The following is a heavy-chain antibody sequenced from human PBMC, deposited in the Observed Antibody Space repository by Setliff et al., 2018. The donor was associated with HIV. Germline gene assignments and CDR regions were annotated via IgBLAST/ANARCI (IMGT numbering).Heavy chain of an antibody. CDR3: ARVASLRYFDWLFPNNAFDI. Sequence: PGGSLRLSCAASGFTFSSYSMNWVRQAPGKGLEWVSFISSSSSYIYYADSVKGRFTISRDNAKNSLYLQMNSLRAEDTAVYYCARVASLRYFDWLFPNNAFDIWGQGTMVTV. J-gene: IGHJ3*02. V-gene: IGHV3-21*01. D-gene: IGHD3-9*01. CDR2: ISSSSSYI. CDR1: GFTFSSYS.